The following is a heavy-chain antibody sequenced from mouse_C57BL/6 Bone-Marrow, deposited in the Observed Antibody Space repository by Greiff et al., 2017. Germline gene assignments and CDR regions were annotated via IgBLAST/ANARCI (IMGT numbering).Heavy chain of an antibody. CDR1: GFTLTSYG. CDR2: IWSGGST. CDR3: ARKGGSSSYYAMDY. V-gene: IGHV2-2*01. Sequence: VQLQQSGPGLVQPSQSLSITCTVSGFTLTSYGVHWVRQSPGKGLEWLGVIWSGGSTDYNAAFISRLSISKDNSKSQVFFKMNSLQADDTAIYYCARKGGSSSYYAMDYWGQGTSVTVSS. J-gene: IGHJ4*01. D-gene: IGHD1-1*01.